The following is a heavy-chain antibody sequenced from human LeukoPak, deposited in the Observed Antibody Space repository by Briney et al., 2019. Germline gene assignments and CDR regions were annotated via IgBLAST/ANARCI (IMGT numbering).Heavy chain of an antibody. CDR1: GFTFSTYA. J-gene: IGHJ4*02. CDR2: ISGSGGST. CDR3: AKAYSDSSGYYFGAYFDY. V-gene: IGHV3-23*01. Sequence: GGSLRLSCAASGFTFSTYAMSWVRQAPGKGLEWVSSISGSGGSTYYADSVKGWFTISRDNSKNTLFLQMNSLRAEDTAVYYCAKAYSDSSGYYFGAYFDYWGQGTLVTVSS. D-gene: IGHD3-22*01.